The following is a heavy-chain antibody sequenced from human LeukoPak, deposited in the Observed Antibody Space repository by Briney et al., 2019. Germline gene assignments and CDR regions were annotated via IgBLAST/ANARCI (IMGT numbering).Heavy chain of an antibody. CDR2: IKHRGSA. CDR1: GGSFNDYY. D-gene: IGHD2-2*01. Sequence: SETLSLTCAVYGGSFNDYYWSWIRQPPGKGLEWIGDIKHRGSANYNPSLKSRVSMSVDTSKNQFSLRLTSVTAADTAVYYCARRVIVVVPAANTTFDSWGQGTLVTVSS. J-gene: IGHJ4*02. CDR3: ARRVIVVVPAANTTFDS. V-gene: IGHV4-34*01.